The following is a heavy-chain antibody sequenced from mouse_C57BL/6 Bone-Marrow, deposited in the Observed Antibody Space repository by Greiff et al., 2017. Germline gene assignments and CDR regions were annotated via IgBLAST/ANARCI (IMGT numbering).Heavy chain of an antibody. D-gene: IGHD2-4*01. CDR1: GYTFTNYW. Sequence: QVQLQQSGAELVRPGTSVKMSCKASGYTFTNYWIGWAKQRPGHGLEWIGDIYPGGGYTNYNEKFKGKATLTADKATSTAYMQFISLKSEDSAIYYCARSLYYDFSYAMDYWRQGTSVTVSS. J-gene: IGHJ4*01. V-gene: IGHV1-63*01. CDR3: ARSLYYDFSYAMDY. CDR2: IYPGGGYT.